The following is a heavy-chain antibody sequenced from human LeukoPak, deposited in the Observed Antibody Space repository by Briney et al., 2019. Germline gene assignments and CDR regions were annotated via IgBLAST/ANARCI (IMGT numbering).Heavy chain of an antibody. J-gene: IGHJ3*02. Sequence: SETLSLTCTVSGGSISSYYWSWIRQPPGKGLEWIGYIFYSGSTNYNPSLKSRVTLSVDTSKNQFSLKLISVTAADTAVYYCARSRVATDAFDIWGQGTMVTVSS. CDR1: GGSISSYY. V-gene: IGHV4-59*08. CDR2: IFYSGST. D-gene: IGHD5-12*01. CDR3: ARSRVATDAFDI.